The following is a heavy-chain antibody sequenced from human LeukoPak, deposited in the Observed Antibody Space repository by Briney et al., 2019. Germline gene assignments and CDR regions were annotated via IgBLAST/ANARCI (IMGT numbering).Heavy chain of an antibody. CDR3: ARAYYYDSSGYLYYFDY. CDR2: IYPGDSDT. CDR1: GYSFTSYW. D-gene: IGHD3-22*01. J-gene: IGHJ4*02. Sequence: GESLKISCRGSGYSFTSYWIGWVRQMPGKGLEWMGIIYPGDSDTRYSPSFQGQVTISADKSISTAYLQWSSLKASDTAMYYCARAYYYDSSGYLYYFDYWGQGTLVTVSS. V-gene: IGHV5-51*01.